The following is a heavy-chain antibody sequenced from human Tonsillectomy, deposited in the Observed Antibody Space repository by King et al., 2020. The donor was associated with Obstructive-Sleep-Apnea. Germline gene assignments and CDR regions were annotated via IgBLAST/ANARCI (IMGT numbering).Heavy chain of an antibody. V-gene: IGHV3-48*03. Sequence: QLVQSGGGLVQPGGSLRLSCAASGFTCSSYSLHWVRQAPGKGLDWLSYISSGGTTIYYADSVQGRFTISIDNAKNSLSLQINSLSAEDTAVYFCAREGGYYDSSGYAPIFDYWGQGTLVTVSS. D-gene: IGHD3-22*01. CDR1: GFTCSSYS. J-gene: IGHJ4*02. CDR3: AREGGYYDSSGYAPIFDY. CDR2: ISSGGTTI.